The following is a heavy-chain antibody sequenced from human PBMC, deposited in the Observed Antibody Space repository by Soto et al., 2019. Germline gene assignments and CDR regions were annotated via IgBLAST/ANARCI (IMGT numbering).Heavy chain of an antibody. J-gene: IGHJ3*01. CDR1: GFTFSAFW. CDR2: IKRDGTVT. CDR3: ARDVSPPGEFFYDDLDV. V-gene: IGHV3-7*04. Sequence: EVQLVESGGGLVQPGESLRLSCAASGFTFSAFWMTWLRQAPGKGLEWVANIKRDGTVTHYGDSVEGRCTLSRDNAQNSLVLQLNSRSPDDTSMYYCARDVSPPGEFFYDDLDVWRQGTLVTVPS. D-gene: IGHD5-12*01.